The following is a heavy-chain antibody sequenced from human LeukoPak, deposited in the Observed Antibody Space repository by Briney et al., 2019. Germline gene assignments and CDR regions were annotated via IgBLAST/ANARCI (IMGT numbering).Heavy chain of an antibody. Sequence: GGSLRLACAASGFTFSSYAMHWVRQAPGKGLEWVAVISYDGSNKYYADSVKGRFTISRDNSKNTLYLQMNSLRAEDTAVYYCAMIYGGNSGWGQGTLVTVSS. CDR3: AMIYGGNSG. CDR1: GFTFSSYA. J-gene: IGHJ4*02. V-gene: IGHV3-30*04. CDR2: ISYDGSNK. D-gene: IGHD4-23*01.